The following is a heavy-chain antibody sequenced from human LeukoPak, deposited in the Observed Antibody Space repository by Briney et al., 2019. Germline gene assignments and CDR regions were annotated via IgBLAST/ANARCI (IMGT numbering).Heavy chain of an antibody. V-gene: IGHV4-4*02. Sequence: SETLSLTCAASGGSISSSNWWSWVRQPPGKGLEWIGEIYHSGSTNYNPSLKSRVTISVDKSKNQFSLKLSSVTAADTAVYYCARGKTSGGILWFGELLPFFDYWGQGTLVTVSS. CDR1: GGSISSSNW. D-gene: IGHD3-10*01. J-gene: IGHJ4*02. CDR3: ARGKTSGGILWFGELLPFFDY. CDR2: IYHSGST.